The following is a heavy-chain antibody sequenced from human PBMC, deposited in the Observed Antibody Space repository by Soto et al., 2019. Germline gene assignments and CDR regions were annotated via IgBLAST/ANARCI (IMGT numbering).Heavy chain of an antibody. CDR3: ASRIAVAGFDVDY. D-gene: IGHD6-19*01. J-gene: IGHJ4*02. V-gene: IGHV4-34*01. CDR2: INHSGST. CDR1: GGSFSGYY. Sequence: PETLSLTCAVYGGSFSGYYWSWIRQPPGKGLEWIGEINHSGSTNYNPSLKSRVTISVDTSKNQFSLKLSSVTAADTAVYYCASRIAVAGFDVDYWGQGTLVTVSS.